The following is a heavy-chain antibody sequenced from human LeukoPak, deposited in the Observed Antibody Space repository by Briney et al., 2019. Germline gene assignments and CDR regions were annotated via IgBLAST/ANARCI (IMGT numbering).Heavy chain of an antibody. J-gene: IGHJ3*02. Sequence: RGSLRHSCAASGFTFSSYWMSWVRQAPGKGLEWVANIKQDGSEKYYVDSVKGRFTISRDNAKNSLYLQMNSLRAEDTAVYYCARNEPGIAVAAVYAFDIWGQGTMFTVSS. D-gene: IGHD6-19*01. CDR3: ARNEPGIAVAAVYAFDI. CDR1: GFTFSSYW. CDR2: IKQDGSEK. V-gene: IGHV3-7*01.